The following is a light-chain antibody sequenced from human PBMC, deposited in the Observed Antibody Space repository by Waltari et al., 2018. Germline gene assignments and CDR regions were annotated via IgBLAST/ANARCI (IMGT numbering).Light chain of an antibody. CDR1: PSINTN. CDR3: QQYNDWPRT. J-gene: IGKJ1*01. Sequence: EIVMTQSPGTLSMSPGERATLSCRASPSINTNLAWYQQKPGQSPRLVIYAASTRATGLPARFRGSGSGTEFTLTISSLQSEDVAVYYCQQYNDWPRTFGQGTKVEIK. CDR2: AAS. V-gene: IGKV3-15*01.